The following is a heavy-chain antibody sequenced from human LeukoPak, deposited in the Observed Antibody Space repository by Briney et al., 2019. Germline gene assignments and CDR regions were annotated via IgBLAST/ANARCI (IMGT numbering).Heavy chain of an antibody. V-gene: IGHV1-24*01. CDR3: ATAAPSGSYVVGVPDAFDI. Sequence: GASVKVSCKVSGYTLTELSMHWVRQAPGKGLEWMGGFDPEDGETIYAQKFQGRVTMTEDTSTDTAYMELSSLRSEDTAVYYCATAAPSGSYVVGVPDAFDIWGQGTMVTVSS. CDR2: FDPEDGET. CDR1: GYTLTELS. J-gene: IGHJ3*02. D-gene: IGHD1-26*01.